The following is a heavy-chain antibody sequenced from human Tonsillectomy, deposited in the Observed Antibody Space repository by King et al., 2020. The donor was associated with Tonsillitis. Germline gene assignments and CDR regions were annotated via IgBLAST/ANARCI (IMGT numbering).Heavy chain of an antibody. D-gene: IGHD5-12*01. J-gene: IGHJ4*02. CDR1: GFTFSSYS. CDR2: ISSSSTYI. V-gene: IGHV3-21*01. Sequence: EEQLVQSGGVLVKPGGSLRLSCAASGFTFSSYSMNWVRQAPGKGLEWVSSISSSSTYIYYADSVRGRFTISRDNAKNSLYLQMNSLRAEDTAVYYCARDGRGGYDSFDYWGQGTLVTVSS. CDR3: ARDGRGGYDSFDY.